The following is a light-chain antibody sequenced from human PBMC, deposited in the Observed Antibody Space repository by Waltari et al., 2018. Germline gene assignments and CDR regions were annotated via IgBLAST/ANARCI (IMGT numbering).Light chain of an antibody. CDR2: EDN. V-gene: IGLV6-57*04. CDR3: QSYNSSNVI. J-gene: IGLJ2*01. Sequence: NFMLTQPHSVSESPGKTLTISCTSSSGSNDINYVQWYQQRPGRAPITVIYEDNERPPGVPDRFSGSIDSSSNSASLTISGLKTEDEADYYCQSYNSSNVIFGGGTKLTVL. CDR1: SGSNDINY.